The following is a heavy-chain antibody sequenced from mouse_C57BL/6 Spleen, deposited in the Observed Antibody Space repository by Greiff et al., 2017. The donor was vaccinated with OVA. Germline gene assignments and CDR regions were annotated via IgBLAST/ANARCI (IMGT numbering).Heavy chain of an antibody. Sequence: QVQLQQPGAELVRPGTSVKLSCKASGYTFTSYWMHWVKQRPGQGLEWIGVIDPSDSYTNYNQKFKGKATLTVDTSSSTAYMQLSSLTSEDSAVYYWAITTVVATGEYWGQGTTLTVSS. CDR2: IDPSDSYT. CDR1: GYTFTSYW. D-gene: IGHD1-1*01. J-gene: IGHJ2*01. CDR3: AITTVVATGEY. V-gene: IGHV1-59*01.